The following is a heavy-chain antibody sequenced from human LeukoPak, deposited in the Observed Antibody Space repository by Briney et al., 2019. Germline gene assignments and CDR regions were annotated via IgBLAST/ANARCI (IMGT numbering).Heavy chain of an antibody. Sequence: GGSLRLSCAVSVVIFSSDWMHCVPQAPGKGLVWVSRINGDGTKTNYADSVKGRFTVSRDNAKNTLFLQMNSVRAEDTAVYYCAREGPLDYWGQGTLVTVSS. CDR1: VVIFSSDW. J-gene: IGHJ4*02. CDR2: INGDGTKT. CDR3: AREGPLDY. V-gene: IGHV3-74*01.